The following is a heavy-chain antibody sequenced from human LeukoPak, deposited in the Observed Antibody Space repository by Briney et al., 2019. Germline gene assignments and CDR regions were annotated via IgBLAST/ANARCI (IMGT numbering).Heavy chain of an antibody. CDR3: ARGELYGDFDY. Sequence: SETLSLTCAVYGGSFSGYYWSWIRQPPGKGLEWIGELNHSGSTNYNPSLKSRVTISVDTSKNQFSLKLSSVTAADTAVYYCARGELYGDFDYWGEGTLVTVSS. J-gene: IGHJ4*02. CDR2: LNHSGST. CDR1: GGSFSGYY. V-gene: IGHV4-34*01. D-gene: IGHD4-17*01.